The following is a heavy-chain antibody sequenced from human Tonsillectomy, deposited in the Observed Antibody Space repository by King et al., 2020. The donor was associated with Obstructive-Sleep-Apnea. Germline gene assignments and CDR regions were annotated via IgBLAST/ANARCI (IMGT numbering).Heavy chain of an antibody. CDR1: GFTFDDYA. CDR3: AKGNKAVVPAATDY. V-gene: IGHV3-9*01. J-gene: IGHJ4*02. Sequence: DVQLVESGGGLVQPGRSLRLSCAASGFTFDDYAMHWVRQAPGKGLEWVSGISWDSGSTDYADSVKGRFTISRDNAKNSLYLQMNSLRAEDTALYYCAKGNKAVVPAATDYWGQGTLVTVSS. D-gene: IGHD2-2*01. CDR2: ISWDSGST.